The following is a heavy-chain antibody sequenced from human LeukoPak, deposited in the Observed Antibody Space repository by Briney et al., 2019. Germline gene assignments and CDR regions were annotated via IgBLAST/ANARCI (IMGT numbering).Heavy chain of an antibody. J-gene: IGHJ3*02. D-gene: IGHD4-17*01. CDR2: ISNSGSIT. CDR3: ASRRTVTSRDPHAYDI. CDR1: GFSFSDQY. Sequence: GGSLRLSCVGSGFSFSDQYMIWIRQAPGKGLEWLSYISNSGSITFYADSVKGRFIISRDNAKNSLYLQMNSLRSEDTAVYSCASRRTVTSRDPHAYDIWGQGTMVTVSS. V-gene: IGHV3-11*01.